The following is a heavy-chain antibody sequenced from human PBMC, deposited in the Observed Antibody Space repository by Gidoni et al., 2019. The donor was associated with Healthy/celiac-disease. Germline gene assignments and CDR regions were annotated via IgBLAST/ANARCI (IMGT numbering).Heavy chain of an antibody. D-gene: IGHD3-3*01. CDR1: GCSVSSGSYY. J-gene: IGHJ3*02. V-gene: IGHV4-61*01. CDR3: ARTGDFGVVIGAFDI. Sequence: QVQLQESGPGLVKPSETLSLTCTVPGCSVSSGSYYWSWIRQPPGKGLEWIGYIYYSGSTNYNPSLKSRVTISVDTSKNQFSLKLSSVTAADTAVYYCARTGDFGVVIGAFDIWGQGTMVTVSS. CDR2: IYYSGST.